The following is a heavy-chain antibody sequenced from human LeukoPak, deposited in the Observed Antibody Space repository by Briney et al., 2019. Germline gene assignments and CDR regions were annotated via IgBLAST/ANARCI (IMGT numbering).Heavy chain of an antibody. CDR1: GYTFTGYY. V-gene: IGHV1-2*02. CDR3: ARKGITGTHDAFDI. J-gene: IGHJ3*02. Sequence: ASVKVSCKASGYTFTGYYMHWVRQAPGQGLEWMGWISPNSGGTNYAQKFQGRVTMTRDTSISTAYMELSRLRSDDTAVYYCARKGITGTHDAFDIWGQGTMVTVSS. D-gene: IGHD1-7*01. CDR2: ISPNSGGT.